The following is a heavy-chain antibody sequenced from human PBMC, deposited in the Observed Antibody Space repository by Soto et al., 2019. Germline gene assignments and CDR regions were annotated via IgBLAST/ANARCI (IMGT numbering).Heavy chain of an antibody. Sequence: QITLRESGPTLVKPTQTLTLSCTLSGFSINTGGVGVGWIRQPPGKAPEWLALLYWNDVEWYSPSLRYRLSVTKDDSENRVVLTMTHLDPTDTGTYYCAKRRAISNKLFFDHWGQGALVTVSS. J-gene: IGHJ4*02. CDR2: LYWNDVE. CDR1: GFSINTGGVG. CDR3: AKRRAISNKLFFDH. V-gene: IGHV2-5*01. D-gene: IGHD4-4*01.